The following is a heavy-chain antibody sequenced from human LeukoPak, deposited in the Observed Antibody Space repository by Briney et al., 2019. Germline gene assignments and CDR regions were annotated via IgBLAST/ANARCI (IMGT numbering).Heavy chain of an antibody. CDR3: ARRYCSGVSCYPDY. V-gene: IGHV1-2*02. J-gene: IGHJ4*02. CDR2: INPSGGGT. Sequence: ASARVSCKASGYTFSGYYIHWVRQAPGQGLEWMGWINPSGGGTKYAQKFQGRVTMTRDTSISTAYMELSTLTSDDTAVYFCARRYCSGVSCYPDYWGQGTLVTVSS. D-gene: IGHD2-15*01. CDR1: GYTFSGYY.